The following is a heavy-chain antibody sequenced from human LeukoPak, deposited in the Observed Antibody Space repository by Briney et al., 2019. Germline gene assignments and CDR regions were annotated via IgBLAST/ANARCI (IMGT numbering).Heavy chain of an antibody. D-gene: IGHD2-15*01. J-gene: IGHJ5*02. V-gene: IGHV3-49*03. Sequence: GGSLRLSCTTSGFFFGDYAMSWFRQAPGKGLEWVGFIRSKAYGESTQYAASVKGRFTISRDDSKSIAFLQMNSLKIEDTAVYYCTRVCSGDNCHHLSSSGAYNWFDPWGQGTLVTVSS. CDR3: TRVCSGDNCHHLSSSGAYNWFDP. CDR2: IRSKAYGEST. CDR1: GFFFGDYA.